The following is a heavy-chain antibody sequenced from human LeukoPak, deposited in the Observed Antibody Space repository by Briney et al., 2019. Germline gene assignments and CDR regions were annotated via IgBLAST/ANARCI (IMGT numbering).Heavy chain of an antibody. V-gene: IGHV4-4*02. J-gene: IGHJ3*02. CDR3: ARHSYLTGYYMAFDI. CDR1: GGSISSNNW. CDR2: IYHSGST. D-gene: IGHD3-9*01. Sequence: SGTLSLTCAVSGGSISSNNWWSWVRQPPGKGLEWIGEIYHSGSTNYNPSLKSRVTISVDKSKNQFSLKLSSVTAADTAVYYCARHSYLTGYYMAFDIWAKGQWSPSLQ.